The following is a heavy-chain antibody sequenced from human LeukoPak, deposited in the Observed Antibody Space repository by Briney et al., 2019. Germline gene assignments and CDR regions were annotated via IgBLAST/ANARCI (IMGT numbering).Heavy chain of an antibody. CDR1: GYTFTGYF. V-gene: IGHV1-2*04. CDR3: ARANALYCSSTTCLFDY. Sequence: ASVNVSCKASGYTFTGYFMHWLRQAPGQGLEWMGWINPNSGGTYSAQKFQGWVTMTRDTSISTAYMELSRLTSDDTAVYYCARANALYCSSTTCLFDYWGQGTLVTVSS. D-gene: IGHD2-2*01. J-gene: IGHJ4*02. CDR2: INPNSGGT.